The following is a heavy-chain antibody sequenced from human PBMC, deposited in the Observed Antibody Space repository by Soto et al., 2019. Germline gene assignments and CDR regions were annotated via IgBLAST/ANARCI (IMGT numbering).Heavy chain of an antibody. V-gene: IGHV1-69*05. J-gene: IGHJ4*02. CDR2: IIPVFGRV. CDR3: SDLSLGYCSSTTCPPDY. CDR1: GGPFNTYA. D-gene: IGHD2-2*01. Sequence: QVQLVQSGAEVKKPGSSVKVSCKASGGPFNTYAISWVRQAPGQGLEWMGGIIPVFGRVSYAQKFQGRVTITTDDSTSTAYMELSILRSDDTAIYYCSDLSLGYCSSTTCPPDYWGQGTLVTVSS.